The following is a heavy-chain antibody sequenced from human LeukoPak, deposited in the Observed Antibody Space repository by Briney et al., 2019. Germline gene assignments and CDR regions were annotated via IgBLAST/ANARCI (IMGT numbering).Heavy chain of an antibody. CDR2: IKHNGDEL. CDR1: GFTFSSYW. J-gene: IGHJ4*02. D-gene: IGHD3-16*01. CDR3: ARELRTFDS. Sequence: GGSLRLSCAASGFTFSSYWMTWVRLARGKGLEWVANIKHNGDELNYVDSVEDRFTISRDNAKNSLYLHMTSLRAEDTAVYYCARELRTFDSWGQGTLVTVSS. V-gene: IGHV3-7*01.